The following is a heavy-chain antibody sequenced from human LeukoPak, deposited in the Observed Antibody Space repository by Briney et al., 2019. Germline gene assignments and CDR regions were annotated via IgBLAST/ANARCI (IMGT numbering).Heavy chain of an antibody. CDR1: GFIFSTYG. Sequence: GGSLRLSCVGSGFIFSTYGMNWFRQAPGKGLEGISYISGRGTTIYYADSVKGRFTISRDNAKSSLYLQMSSLRDEDTALYYCARDEGEYCTRTTCYYGWFDPWGQGTLVTVSS. CDR3: ARDEGEYCTRTTCYYGWFDP. V-gene: IGHV3-48*03. D-gene: IGHD2-2*01. CDR2: ISGRGTTI. J-gene: IGHJ5*02.